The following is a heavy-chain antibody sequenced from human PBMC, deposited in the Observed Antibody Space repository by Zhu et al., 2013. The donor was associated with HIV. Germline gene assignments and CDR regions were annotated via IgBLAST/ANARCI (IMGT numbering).Heavy chain of an antibody. CDR1: GYTFTSYD. J-gene: IGHJ6*02. Sequence: QVQLVQSGAEVKKPGASVKVSCKASGYTFTSYDINWVRQATGQGLEWMGWMNPNSGNTGYAQKFQGRVTMTRNTSISTAYMELSSLRSEDTAVYYCARGVKQQLVKRGRYYYYYGMDVWGQGTTVTVSS. D-gene: IGHD6-13*01. CDR2: MNPNSGNT. CDR3: ARGVKQQLVKRGRYYYYYGMDV. V-gene: IGHV1-8*01.